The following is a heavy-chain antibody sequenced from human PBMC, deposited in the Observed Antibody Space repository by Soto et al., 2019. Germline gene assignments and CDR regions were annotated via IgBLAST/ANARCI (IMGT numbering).Heavy chain of an antibody. J-gene: IGHJ6*02. CDR2: IDWDDDK. V-gene: IGHV2-70*01. CDR3: ARIRCYYASSGYLTPQGMDV. D-gene: IGHD3-22*01. CDR1: GFSLSTSGMC. Sequence: SGPTLVNPTQTLTLTCTFSGFSLSTSGMCVSWIRQPPGKALEWLALIDWDDDKYYSTSLKTRLTISKDTSKNQVVLTMTNMDPVDTATYYCARIRCYYASSGYLTPQGMDVWGQGTTVTVSS.